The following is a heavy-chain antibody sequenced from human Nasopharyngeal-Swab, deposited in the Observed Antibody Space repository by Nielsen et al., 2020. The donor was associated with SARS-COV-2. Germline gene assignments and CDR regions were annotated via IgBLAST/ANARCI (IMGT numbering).Heavy chain of an antibody. CDR2: ISGSGGIT. CDR3: ARSWAVVTNFDY. D-gene: IGHD4-23*01. CDR1: GFTFSSYA. V-gene: IGHV3-23*01. Sequence: GESLKISCAASGFTFSSYAMSWVRQAPGKGLEWVSGISGSGGITYYADSVKGRFTISRDNSKNMLYLQMNSLRAEDTAVYYCARSWAVVTNFDYWGQGTLVTVSS. J-gene: IGHJ4*02.